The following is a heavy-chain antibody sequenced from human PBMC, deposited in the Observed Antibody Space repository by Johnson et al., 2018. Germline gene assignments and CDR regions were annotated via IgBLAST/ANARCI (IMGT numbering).Heavy chain of an antibody. D-gene: IGHD4-17*01. V-gene: IGHV3-33*01. J-gene: IGHJ6*02. CDR1: GFTFSHYG. CDR3: AREISDGDYASGLDV. Sequence: VQLVESGGGVVQXGRSLRLXCAASGFTFSHYGMHWVRQAPGKGLEWVAGIWYDGTKKYYADSVKGRFTISRDNSKNTMFLQMNSLRAEDTAVYFCAREISDGDYASGLDVWGQGTTVTVFS. CDR2: IWYDGTKK.